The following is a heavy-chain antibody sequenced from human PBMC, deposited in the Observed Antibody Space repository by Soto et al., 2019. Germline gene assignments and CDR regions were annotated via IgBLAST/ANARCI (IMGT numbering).Heavy chain of an antibody. CDR1: GYTFTSHG. J-gene: IGHJ3*02. V-gene: IGHV1-18*01. D-gene: IGHD3-9*01. CDR3: ARLLTEGVTYREAAFDI. Sequence: HVQLVQSGGEVKKPGASVKVSCKASGYTFTSHGISWVRQAPGQGLEWMGWISTYNGKTDYAQKFQGRVTMTADTRTSTGYMELRRLRSDDTAVYYCARLLTEGVTYREAAFDIWGQGTKVTVSS. CDR2: ISTYNGKT.